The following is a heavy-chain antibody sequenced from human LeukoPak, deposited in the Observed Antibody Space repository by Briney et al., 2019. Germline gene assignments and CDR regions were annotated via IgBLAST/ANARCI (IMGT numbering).Heavy chain of an antibody. CDR3: AKAHINSVVITALDY. D-gene: IGHD3-22*01. CDR1: GGSISSYY. Sequence: SETLSLTCTVSGGSISSYYWSWIRQPPGKGLEWIGYIYYSGSTNYNPSLKSRVTISVDTSKNQFSLKLSSVTAADTAIYYCAKAHINSVVITALDYWGQGTLVTVSS. V-gene: IGHV4-59*01. CDR2: IYYSGST. J-gene: IGHJ4*02.